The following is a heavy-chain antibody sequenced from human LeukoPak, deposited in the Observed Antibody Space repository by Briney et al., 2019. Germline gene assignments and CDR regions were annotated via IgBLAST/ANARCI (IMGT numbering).Heavy chain of an antibody. CDR1: GGSFSGYY. Sequence: PSETLSLTCAVYGGSFSGYYWSWIRQPPGKGLEWIGEINHSGSTNYNPSLKSRVTISVDTSKNQFSLKLSSVTAADTAVYYCAREGEVGMDVWGQGTTVTVSS. J-gene: IGHJ6*02. CDR3: AREGEVGMDV. V-gene: IGHV4-34*01. CDR2: INHSGST.